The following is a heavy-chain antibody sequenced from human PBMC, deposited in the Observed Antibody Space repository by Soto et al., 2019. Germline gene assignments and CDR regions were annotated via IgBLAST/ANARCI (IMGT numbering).Heavy chain of an antibody. CDR2: ISSSSSYI. CDR3: AREGLGSRGYGSGSYYENYYGMDV. J-gene: IGHJ6*02. V-gene: IGHV3-21*01. D-gene: IGHD3-10*01. Sequence: PVGSLRLSCAASGFTFSSYSMNWVRQAPGKGLEWVSSISSSSSYIYYADSVKGRFTISRDNAKNSLYLQMNSLRAEDTAVYYCAREGLGSRGYGSGSYYENYYGMDVWGQGTTVTVS. CDR1: GFTFSSYS.